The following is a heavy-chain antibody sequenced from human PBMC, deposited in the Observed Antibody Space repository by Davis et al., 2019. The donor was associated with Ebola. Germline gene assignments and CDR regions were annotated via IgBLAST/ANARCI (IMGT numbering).Heavy chain of an antibody. V-gene: IGHV4-34*01. CDR1: GGSFSGYY. J-gene: IGHJ5*01. D-gene: IGHD2-2*01. Sequence: PSETLSLTCAVYGGSFSGYYWSWIRQPPGKGLEWIGEINHSGSTNYNPSLKSRVTISVDTSKHQFSLKLSSVTAADTAVYYCARYCSSNTCNLFDFWGQGSLVTVSS. CDR2: INHSGST. CDR3: ARYCSSNTCNLFDF.